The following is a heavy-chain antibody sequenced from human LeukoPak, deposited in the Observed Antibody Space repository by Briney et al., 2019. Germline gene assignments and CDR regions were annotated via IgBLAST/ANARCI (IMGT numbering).Heavy chain of an antibody. CDR3: ASLSEYCSAGSCYLGWFDP. CDR1: NASISGRNW. Sequence: SETLSLTCAVSNASISGRNWRNWVRQPPGKGLEWIGEVSHSGSTNYNPSLKSRVTISVDKSKNQFSLTLSSVTAADTAVYYCASLSEYCSAGSCYLGWFDPWGQGTLVTVSS. D-gene: IGHD2-15*01. V-gene: IGHV4-4*02. CDR2: VSHSGST. J-gene: IGHJ5*02.